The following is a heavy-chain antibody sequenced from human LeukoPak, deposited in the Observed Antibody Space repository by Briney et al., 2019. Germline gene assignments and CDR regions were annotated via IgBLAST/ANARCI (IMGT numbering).Heavy chain of an antibody. CDR2: IGFGDDSA. D-gene: IGHD3-10*01. V-gene: IGHV3-23*01. CDR1: GFTFNNYA. Sequence: GGSLRLSCAASGFTFNNYAMSWVRQAPGKGLEWVSTIGFGDDSAYYADSVKGRFTISRDNSKNTLYLQVNSLRAEDTAVYYCAKAWGVITPDYYFDYWGQGTLVTVSS. CDR3: AKAWGVITPDYYFDY. J-gene: IGHJ4*02.